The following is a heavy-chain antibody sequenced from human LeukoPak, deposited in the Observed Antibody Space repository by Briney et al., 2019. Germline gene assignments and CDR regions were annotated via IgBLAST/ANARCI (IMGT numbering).Heavy chain of an antibody. V-gene: IGHV3-30-3*01. D-gene: IGHD2/OR15-2a*01. CDR3: ARDFWRGY. Sequence: GRFLRLSCAASGFTFSSYAMHWVRQAPGKGLEWVAVISYDGSNKYYADSVKGRFTISRDNSKNTLYLQMNSLRAEDTAVYYCARDFWRGYWGQGTLVTVSS. CDR1: GFTFSSYA. CDR2: ISYDGSNK. J-gene: IGHJ4*02.